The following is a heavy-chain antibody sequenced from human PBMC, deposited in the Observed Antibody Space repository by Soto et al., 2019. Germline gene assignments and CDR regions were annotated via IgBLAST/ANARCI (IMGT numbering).Heavy chain of an antibody. Sequence: ASVKVSCKASGYTFTSYAMHWVRQAPGQRLEWMGWINAGNGNTKYSQKFQGRVTITRDTSASTAYMELGSLRSEDTAVYYCARDSAEGLLAGVKLGVPAETKNYYYYYYMDVWGKGTTVTVSS. CDR2: INAGNGNT. CDR3: ARDSAEGLLAGVKLGVPAETKNYYYYYYMDV. D-gene: IGHD2-2*01. V-gene: IGHV1-3*01. J-gene: IGHJ6*03. CDR1: GYTFTSYA.